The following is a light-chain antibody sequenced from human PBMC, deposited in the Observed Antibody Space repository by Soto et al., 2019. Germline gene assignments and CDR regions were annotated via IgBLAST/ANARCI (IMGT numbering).Light chain of an antibody. CDR2: EVT. J-gene: IGLJ1*01. V-gene: IGLV2-14*01. CDR1: STDVGGYNY. Sequence: QCVLAQPSSVSGSPGQSITISCTGTSTDVGGYNYVSWYQHHSGKAPKLLIYEVTNRPSGISDRFSGSKSVNTASLTISGLQAEDESDYYCGSYSSTDTPFVFGTGTKVTVL. CDR3: GSYSSTDTPFV.